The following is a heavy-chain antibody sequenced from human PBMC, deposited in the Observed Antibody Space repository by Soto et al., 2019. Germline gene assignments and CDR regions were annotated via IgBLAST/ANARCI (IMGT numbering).Heavy chain of an antibody. D-gene: IGHD2-2*01. Sequence: SETLSLTCAVSSGSISSSNWWSWVRQPPGKGLEWIGEIYHSGSTNYNPSLKSRVTISVDKSKNQFSLKLSSVTAADTAVYYCAREYCSSTSCYGRGYYYYYMDVWGKGTTVTVSS. J-gene: IGHJ6*03. CDR3: AREYCSSTSCYGRGYYYYYMDV. CDR1: SGSISSSNW. V-gene: IGHV4-4*02. CDR2: IYHSGST.